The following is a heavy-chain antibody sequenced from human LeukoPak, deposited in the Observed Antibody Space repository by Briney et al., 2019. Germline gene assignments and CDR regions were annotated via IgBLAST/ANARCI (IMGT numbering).Heavy chain of an antibody. D-gene: IGHD1-14*01. V-gene: IGHV3-7*01. CDR3: ARSRYIAFDI. J-gene: IGHJ3*02. Sequence: GGSLRLSWAASGFAFSSYWMNWVRQAPGKGLEWVANIKQVGSEKYYVDSVKGRFTIARDNAKNSLYLQMNSLRGEDTAVYYCARSRYIAFDIWGQGTMVTVSS. CDR1: GFAFSSYW. CDR2: IKQVGSEK.